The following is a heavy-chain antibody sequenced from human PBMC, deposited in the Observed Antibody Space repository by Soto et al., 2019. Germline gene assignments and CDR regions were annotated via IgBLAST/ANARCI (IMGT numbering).Heavy chain of an antibody. CDR3: THSRCGGDCLQSYSSHYYYGMDV. D-gene: IGHD2-21*02. CDR1: GFSLSTGGVG. J-gene: IGHJ6*02. Sequence: QITLMESGPTLVKPTQTLTLTCTFSGFSLSTGGVGVGWIRQPPGKALEWLALIYWDDDKRYSPSLRSRLTITKDTSQHQXXLXMXXMDPVDTATYYCTHSRCGGDCLQSYSSHYYYGMDVWGQGTTVTVSS. CDR2: IYWDDDK. V-gene: IGHV2-5*02.